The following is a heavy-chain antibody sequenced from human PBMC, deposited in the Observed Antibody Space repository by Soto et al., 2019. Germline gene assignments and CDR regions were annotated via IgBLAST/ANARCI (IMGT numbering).Heavy chain of an antibody. CDR3: ARRYGRYFDY. Sequence: SETMSVRWSVAGGSISSSGGYWGWIRQPPGKGLEWIGSIYYSGSTYYNPSLKSRVTISVDTSKNQFSLKLSSVTAADTAVYYCARRYGRYFDYWGQGTLVTVSS. CDR1: GGSISSSGGY. D-gene: IGHD4-17*01. J-gene: IGHJ4*02. V-gene: IGHV4-39*01. CDR2: IYYSGST.